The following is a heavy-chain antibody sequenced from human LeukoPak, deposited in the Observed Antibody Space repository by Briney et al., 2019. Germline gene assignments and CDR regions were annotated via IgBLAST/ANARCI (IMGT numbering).Heavy chain of an antibody. D-gene: IGHD3-9*01. V-gene: IGHV3-9*01. J-gene: IGHJ5*02. CDR1: GFTFDDYA. CDR2: ISWNSGSI. CDR3: ARGIRYFDSPPGTNWFDP. Sequence: GGSLRLSCAASGFTFDDYAMHWVRQAPGKGLEWVSGISWNSGSIGYADSVKGRFTISRDNARNSLYLQMNSLRAEDTAFFHCARGIRYFDSPPGTNWFDPWGQGTLVTVSS.